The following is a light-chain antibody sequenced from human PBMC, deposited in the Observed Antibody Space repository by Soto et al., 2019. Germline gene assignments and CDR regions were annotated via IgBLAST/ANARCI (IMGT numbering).Light chain of an antibody. CDR2: AAS. Sequence: DIQMTQSPSSLSASVGDRVTITCRASQNIINFLNWYQQRPGKAPKLLIYAASSLHSGVPSRFSGSGSGTDFTLTISSLQPEDFATYYCQHSYSTPPTFCVGTKVEIK. J-gene: IGKJ4*01. CDR1: QNIINF. CDR3: QHSYSTPPT. V-gene: IGKV1-39*01.